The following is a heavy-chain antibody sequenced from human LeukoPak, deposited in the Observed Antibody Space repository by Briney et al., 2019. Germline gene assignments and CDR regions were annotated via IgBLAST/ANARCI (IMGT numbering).Heavy chain of an antibody. J-gene: IGHJ4*02. CDR3: AREREYCTNGVCYAGDLDY. CDR2: IKQDGSEK. V-gene: IGHV3-7*01. Sequence: GGSLRLSCAASGFTFSSYWMSWVRQAPGKGLEWVANIKQDGSEKYYVDSVKGRFTISRVNAKNSLYLQMNSLRAEDTAVYYCAREREYCTNGVCYAGDLDYWGQGTLVTVSS. D-gene: IGHD2-8*01. CDR1: GFTFSSYW.